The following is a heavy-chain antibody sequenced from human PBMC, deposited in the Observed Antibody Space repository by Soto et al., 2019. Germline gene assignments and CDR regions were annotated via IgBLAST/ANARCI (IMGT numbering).Heavy chain of an antibody. CDR1: GYAFTTYG. Sequence: QVHLVQSGAEVKKPGASVKVSCQGSGYAFTTYGITWVRQAPGQGLECMGWISAHNGNTNYAQKLQGRVTVTRDTSTSTAYMELRSLRYDDTAVYYCARGRYGDYWGQGALVTVSS. D-gene: IGHD1-1*01. CDR2: ISAHNGNT. CDR3: ARGRYGDY. V-gene: IGHV1-18*01. J-gene: IGHJ4*02.